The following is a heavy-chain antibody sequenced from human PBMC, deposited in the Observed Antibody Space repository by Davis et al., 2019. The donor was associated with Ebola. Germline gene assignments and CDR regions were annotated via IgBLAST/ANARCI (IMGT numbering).Heavy chain of an antibody. V-gene: IGHV1-24*01. J-gene: IGHJ4*02. CDR2: FDPKYGEP. D-gene: IGHD3-16*01. Sequence: KISCAASGFTFSSYSMNWVRQAPGKGLEWMGCFDPKYGEPIYAEKFQGRLTLTEDTSTDTAYMELSSLRSEDTAVYYCSVGGQDGGFDYWGQGTLVPVSS. CDR1: GFTFSSYS. CDR3: SVGGQDGGFDY.